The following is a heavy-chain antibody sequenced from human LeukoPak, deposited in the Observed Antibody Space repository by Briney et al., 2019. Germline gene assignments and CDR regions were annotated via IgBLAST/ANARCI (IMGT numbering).Heavy chain of an antibody. CDR2: IKPDEGEK. CDR1: GFTFSSDW. Sequence: GGSLRLSCAASGFTFSSDWMIWVRQAPGKGLEWVANIKPDEGEKYYVDSVKGRFTISRDNSKNTLYLQMNSLRAEDTAVYYCARILDSAWGELGYWGQGTLVTVSS. D-gene: IGHD6-19*01. CDR3: ARILDSAWGELGY. V-gene: IGHV3-7*01. J-gene: IGHJ4*02.